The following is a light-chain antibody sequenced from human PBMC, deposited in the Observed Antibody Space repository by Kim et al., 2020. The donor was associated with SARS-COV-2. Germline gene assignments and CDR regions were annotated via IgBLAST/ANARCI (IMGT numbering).Light chain of an antibody. Sequence: ELTQPLSVSVALGQTARITCGGNNIGSKNVHWYQQKPGQAPVLVIYRDSNRPSGIPERFSGSNSGNTATLTISRAQAGDEADYYCQVWDSSTGVFGGGTQLTVL. J-gene: IGLJ3*02. CDR2: RDS. CDR1: NIGSKN. CDR3: QVWDSSTGV. V-gene: IGLV3-9*01.